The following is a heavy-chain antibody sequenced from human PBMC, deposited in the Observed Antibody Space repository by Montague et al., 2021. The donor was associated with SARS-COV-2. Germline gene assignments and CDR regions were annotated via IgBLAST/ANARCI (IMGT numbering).Heavy chain of an antibody. J-gene: IGHJ3*02. V-gene: IGHV2-5*02. CDR2: IYSDDDE. CDR3: AHDRVTMIVVAKADAFDI. CDR1: GFSLSTSGAG. D-gene: IGHD3-22*01. Sequence: PALVKPTQTLTLTCTFSGFSLSTSGAGVGWIRQPPGKALVWLALIYSDDDERYSPSLKSRLTITKDTSKNQVVLTMTNMDPVDTATYYCAHDRVTMIVVAKADAFDIWGQGTMVTVSS.